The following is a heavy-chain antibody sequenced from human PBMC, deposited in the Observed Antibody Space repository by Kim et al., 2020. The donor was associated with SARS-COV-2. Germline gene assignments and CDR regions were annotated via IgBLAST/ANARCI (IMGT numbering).Heavy chain of an antibody. V-gene: IGHV4-59*01. Sequence: SETLSLTCTVSGDSISSYYWSWIRQPPGKGLEWIGYMYFSGSPNPNPSLKNRVTLSGDTSKNQISLKLSSVTAADTAVYYCAGNYYDRSGHWTQRYFDLWGPGTLVTVSS. CDR1: GDSISSYY. CDR2: MYFSGSP. CDR3: AGNYYDRSGHWTQRYFDL. D-gene: IGHD3-22*01. J-gene: IGHJ2*01.